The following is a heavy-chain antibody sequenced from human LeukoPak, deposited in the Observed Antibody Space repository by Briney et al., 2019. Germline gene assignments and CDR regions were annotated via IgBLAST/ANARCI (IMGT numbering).Heavy chain of an antibody. CDR1: GGSISSSSYY. CDR3: ARHEGIDDYVWGSYRSNWFDP. V-gene: IGHV4-39*01. D-gene: IGHD3-16*02. J-gene: IGHJ5*02. Sequence: PSETLSLTCTVSGGSISSSSYYWGWIRQPPGKGLEWIGSIYYSGSTYYNPSLKSRVTISVDTSKNQFSLKLSSVTAADTAVYYCARHEGIDDYVWGSYRSNWFDPWGQGTLVTVSS. CDR2: IYYSGST.